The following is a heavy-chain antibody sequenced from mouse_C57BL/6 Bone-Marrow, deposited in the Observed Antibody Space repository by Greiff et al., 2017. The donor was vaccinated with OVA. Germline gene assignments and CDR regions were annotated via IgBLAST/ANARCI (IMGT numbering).Heavy chain of an antibody. D-gene: IGHD2-1*01. CDR3: TREEALWYRFAY. Sequence: VQLKESGTVLARPGASVKMSCKTSGYTFTSYWMHWVKQRPGQGLEWIGAIYPGNSDSSYNQKFKGKAKMNAVTSASTAYMELSSLTNEDSAVYYCTREEALWYRFAYWGQGTLVTVSA. V-gene: IGHV1-5*01. J-gene: IGHJ3*01. CDR1: GYTFTSYW. CDR2: IYPGNSDS.